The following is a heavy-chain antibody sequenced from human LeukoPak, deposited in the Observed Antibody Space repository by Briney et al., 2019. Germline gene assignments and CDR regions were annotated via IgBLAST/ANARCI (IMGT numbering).Heavy chain of an antibody. J-gene: IGHJ4*02. Sequence: PGGSLRLSCAASGFTFSSYSMNWVRQAPGKGLEWVSSISSSSSYIYYADSVKGRFTISRDNAKNSLYLQMNSLRAEDTAIYYCTRVGYIDEGIDYWGQGTLVTVSS. CDR1: GFTFSSYS. V-gene: IGHV3-21*06. CDR3: TRVGYIDEGIDY. CDR2: ISSSSSYI. D-gene: IGHD5-12*01.